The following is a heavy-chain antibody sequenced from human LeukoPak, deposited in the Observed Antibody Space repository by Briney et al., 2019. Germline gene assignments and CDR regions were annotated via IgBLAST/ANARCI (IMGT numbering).Heavy chain of an antibody. CDR2: ISGSGTYT. J-gene: IGHJ4*02. D-gene: IGHD5-18*01. CDR1: GFTFSSYA. V-gene: IGHV3-23*01. Sequence: SGGSLRLSCAASGFTFSSYAMSWVRQAPGKGLEWVSGISGSGTYTYDADSVKGRFTISRDNSKNTLYLQMNSLRAEDTAVYYCAKEVSGYSYGPFDYWGQGTLVTVSS. CDR3: AKEVSGYSYGPFDY.